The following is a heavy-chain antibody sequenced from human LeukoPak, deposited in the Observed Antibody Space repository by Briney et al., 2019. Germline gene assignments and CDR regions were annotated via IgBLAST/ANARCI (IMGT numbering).Heavy chain of an antibody. D-gene: IGHD2-21*01. CDR3: ARVIIWGWSQNPGADY. Sequence: ASVKVSCKASGYTFTGYYMHWVRQAPGQGLEWIGWINANGGGTNYAQKFQGRVTMTRDTSISTAYMELSRLRSDDTAVYYCARVIIWGWSQNPGADYWGQGTLVTVSS. CDR2: INANGGGT. V-gene: IGHV1-2*02. CDR1: GYTFTGYY. J-gene: IGHJ4*02.